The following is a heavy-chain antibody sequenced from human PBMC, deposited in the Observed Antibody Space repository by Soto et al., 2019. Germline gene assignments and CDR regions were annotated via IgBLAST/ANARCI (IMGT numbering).Heavy chain of an antibody. CDR1: GYNFAGYW. CDR2: IYPSDSDT. J-gene: IGHJ4*02. D-gene: IGHD3-3*01. Sequence: GESLKISCKGSGYNFAGYWIAWVRQMPGKGLELMGIIYPSDSDTRYRPSFQGQVTISADKSISSAYLQWSSLGASDTAMYYCARGGVSTRTFDYWGQGTPVTVSS. V-gene: IGHV5-51*01. CDR3: ARGGVSTRTFDY.